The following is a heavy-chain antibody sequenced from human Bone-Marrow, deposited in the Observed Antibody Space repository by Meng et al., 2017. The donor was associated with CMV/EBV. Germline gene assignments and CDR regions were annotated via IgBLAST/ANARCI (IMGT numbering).Heavy chain of an antibody. CDR1: GYTFTNYD. D-gene: IGHD4-11*01. V-gene: IGHV1-8*01. J-gene: IGHJ6*01. CDR3: ARRGFNYPRDYYGMDV. CDR2: MNPNSGNT. Sequence: ASVKVSCKASGYTFTNYDINWVRQATGQGLEWMGWMNPNSGNTGYAQKFQGRVTMTRDTSKSTAYMELASLRSEDTAAYFCARRGFNYPRDYYGMDVWGHGTTVTVSS.